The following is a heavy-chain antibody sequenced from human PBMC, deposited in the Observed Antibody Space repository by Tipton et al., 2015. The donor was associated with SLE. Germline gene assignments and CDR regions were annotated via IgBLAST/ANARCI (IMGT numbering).Heavy chain of an antibody. V-gene: IGHV4-34*01. CDR3: ARRHSGGEQGFDY. CDR1: DGSLSGYY. D-gene: IGHD2-21*01. CDR2: INHRGSS. J-gene: IGHJ4*02. Sequence: NPSLTCTVYDGSLSGYYWSWIRQPPGKNLEWIGEINHRGSSNYNPSLKSRVTISGDTSKNQFSLKLISVTAADTAVYFCARRHSGGEQGFDYWGRGTLVTVSS.